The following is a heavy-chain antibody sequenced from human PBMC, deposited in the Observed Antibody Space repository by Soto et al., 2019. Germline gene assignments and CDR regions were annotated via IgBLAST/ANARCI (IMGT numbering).Heavy chain of an antibody. J-gene: IGHJ6*02. CDR3: ATGFGAVGAYYYYYVMAF. CDR2: INPSGGST. Sequence: GASVKVSCKASGYTFTSYYMHWVRQAPGQGLEWMGIINPSGGSTSYAQKFQGRVTMTRDTSTSTVYMELSSLRSEDTAVYYCATGFGAVGAYYYYYVMAFWGQGTTVTVS. D-gene: IGHD3-16*01. CDR1: GYTFTSYY. V-gene: IGHV1-46*01.